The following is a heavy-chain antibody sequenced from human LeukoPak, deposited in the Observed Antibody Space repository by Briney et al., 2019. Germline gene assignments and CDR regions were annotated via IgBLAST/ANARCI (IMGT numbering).Heavy chain of an antibody. CDR2: VYYSGSP. CDR3: ARVFDDYYDSSADPPLWFDP. D-gene: IGHD3-22*01. V-gene: IGHV4-59*01. J-gene: IGHJ5*01. CDR1: GGSISSYF. Sequence: KPSETPSLTCTVSGGSISSYFWSWIRQPPGMGLEWIGYVYYSGSPNYNPSLKSRVTISVDTSKNQFSLRLRSVTAADTAVYYCARVFDDYYDSSADPPLWFDPWGQGTLVTVSS.